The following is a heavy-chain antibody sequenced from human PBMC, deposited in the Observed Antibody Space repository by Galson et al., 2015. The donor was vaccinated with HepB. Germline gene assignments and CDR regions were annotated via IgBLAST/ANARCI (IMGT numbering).Heavy chain of an antibody. J-gene: IGHJ4*02. CDR1: GFTFSSYT. Sequence: SLRLSCAAPGFTFSSYTMNWVRQAPGKGLESVSYISSTGTTMYYADSAKGRFTISRDNARNSLYLQMNSLTAEDTALYYCARDWNWGLDYWGQGTLVTVSS. CDR3: ARDWNWGLDY. D-gene: IGHD7-27*01. CDR2: ISSTGTTM. V-gene: IGHV3-48*04.